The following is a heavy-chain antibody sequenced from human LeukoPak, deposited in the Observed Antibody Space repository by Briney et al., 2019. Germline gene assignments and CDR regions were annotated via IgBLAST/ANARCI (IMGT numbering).Heavy chain of an antibody. J-gene: IGHJ4*02. V-gene: IGHV4-38-2*02. Sequence: SETLSLTCTVSGYSISSGYYWGWIRQPPGKGLEWIGSIYHSGSTYYNPSLKSRVTISVDTSKNQFSLKLSSVTAADTAVYYCARGLWFGDESPPYFDYWGQGILVTVSS. CDR1: GYSISSGYY. CDR3: ARGLWFGDESPPYFDY. D-gene: IGHD3-10*01. CDR2: IYHSGST.